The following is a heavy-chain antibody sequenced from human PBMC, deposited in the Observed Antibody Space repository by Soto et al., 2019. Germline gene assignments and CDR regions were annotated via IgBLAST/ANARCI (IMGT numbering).Heavy chain of an antibody. Sequence: EVQLVETGGGLVQPGGSLRLSCAASGFIVSDNYMNWVRQAPGKGLEWLSVVYSGSATYYADSVKGRFTISRDNSKNTVFLQMNSLRVEDTAVYYCARGKSCYLTFDYWGQGTLVTVSS. J-gene: IGHJ4*02. CDR1: GFIVSDNY. CDR2: VYSGSAT. V-gene: IGHV3-53*02. CDR3: ARGKSCYLTFDY. D-gene: IGHD2-21*02.